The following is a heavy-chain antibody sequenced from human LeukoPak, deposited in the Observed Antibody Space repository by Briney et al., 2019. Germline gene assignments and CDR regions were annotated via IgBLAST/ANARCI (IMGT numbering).Heavy chain of an antibody. Sequence: GGSLRLSCEASGFTFSRYWMSWVRQAPGKGLEWVANIKQDGSEKYYVDSVKGRFTISRDNAKNSLYLQMNSLRAEETAVYYCARTGHSSGWSAYFDYWGQGTLVTVSS. D-gene: IGHD6-19*01. CDR2: IKQDGSEK. V-gene: IGHV3-7*01. J-gene: IGHJ4*02. CDR1: GFTFSRYW. CDR3: ARTGHSSGWSAYFDY.